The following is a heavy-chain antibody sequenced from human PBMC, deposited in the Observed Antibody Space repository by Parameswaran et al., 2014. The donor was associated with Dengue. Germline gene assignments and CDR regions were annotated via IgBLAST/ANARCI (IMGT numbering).Heavy chain of an antibody. V-gene: IGHV1-69*15. Sequence: SWVRQAPGQGLEWMGRIFCLFGTTNHTQKFQDRVTITADESTSTVYMELTRLRSEDTAVYFCARDRPLRGMDVWGQGTTVTVSS. J-gene: IGHJ6*02. CDR2: IFCLFGTT. CDR3: ARDRPLRGMDV. D-gene: IGHD3-16*01.